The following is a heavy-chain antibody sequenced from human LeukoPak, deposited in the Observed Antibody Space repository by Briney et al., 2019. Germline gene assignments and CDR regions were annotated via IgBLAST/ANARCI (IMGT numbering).Heavy chain of an antibody. J-gene: IGHJ3*02. Sequence: GGSLRLSCSASGFIFSNYAMHWVRLAPGKGLEWVAIISYDGTRRHYADSVKGRFTISRDNGKKSLFLQMNSLRAEDTALYYCARGQVTAVTGLASFDIWGRGTLVTVSS. CDR2: ISYDGTRR. CDR1: GFIFSNYA. CDR3: ARGQVTAVTGLASFDI. D-gene: IGHD4-17*01. V-gene: IGHV3-30*04.